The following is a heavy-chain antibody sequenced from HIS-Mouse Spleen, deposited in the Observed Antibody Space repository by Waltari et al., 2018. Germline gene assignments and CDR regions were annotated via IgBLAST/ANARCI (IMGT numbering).Heavy chain of an antibody. CDR3: AREIPYSSGWYDWYFDL. V-gene: IGHV4-39*07. CDR1: GGSIRSSSYY. Sequence: QLQLQESGPGLVKPSETLSLTCTVSGGSIRSSSYYWGWIRQPPGKGLEWIGMIYYSGSTDSNPSLKRRVTISLDTSKSQFSLKLSSVTAADTAVYYCAREIPYSSGWYDWYFDLWGRGTLVTVSS. D-gene: IGHD6-13*01. CDR2: IYYSGST. J-gene: IGHJ2*01.